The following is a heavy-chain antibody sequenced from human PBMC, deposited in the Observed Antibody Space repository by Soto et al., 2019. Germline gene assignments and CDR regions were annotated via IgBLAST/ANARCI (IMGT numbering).Heavy chain of an antibody. CDR1: GYTFTSYA. CDR2: ILPIIGTA. D-gene: IGHD2-21*01. Sequence: GASVKVSCKASGYTFTSYAMHWVRQAPGQRLEWMGWILPIIGTAEYAQKFQGRVTITADTSTNTAYMELRSLLSEDTAVYYCARGHEFGGNSAAYDIWGQGTVVPVSS. V-gene: IGHV1-3*01. J-gene: IGHJ3*02. CDR3: ARGHEFGGNSAAYDI.